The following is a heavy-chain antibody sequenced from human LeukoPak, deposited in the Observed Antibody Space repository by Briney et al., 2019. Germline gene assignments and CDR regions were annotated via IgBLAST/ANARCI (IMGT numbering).Heavy chain of an antibody. CDR1: GFTFSPYW. CDR2: INTDGRNT. D-gene: IGHD1-26*01. V-gene: IGHV3-74*01. J-gene: IGHJ4*02. CDR3: VRVGKSGSDYYFDY. Sequence: GGSLRLSCAASGFTFSPYWMYWVRQAPGKGLVWVSRINTDGRNTGYADSVKGRFTISRDNAKNTLYLQMTNLTAEDTAVYYCVRVGKSGSDYYFDYWGQGTLVTVSS.